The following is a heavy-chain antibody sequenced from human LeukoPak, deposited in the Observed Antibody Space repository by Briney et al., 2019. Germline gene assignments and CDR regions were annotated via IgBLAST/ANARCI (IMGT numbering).Heavy chain of an antibody. J-gene: IGHJ4*02. CDR3: ARDAYSGSYPPFDY. V-gene: IGHV3-21*01. Sequence: GGSLRLSCAASGFTFSSYSMNWVRQAPGKGLEWVSSISSSSSYIYYADSVKGRFTIFRDNAKNSLYLQMNSLRAEDTAVYYCARDAYSGSYPPFDYWGQGTLVTVSS. CDR2: ISSSSSYI. D-gene: IGHD1-26*01. CDR1: GFTFSSYS.